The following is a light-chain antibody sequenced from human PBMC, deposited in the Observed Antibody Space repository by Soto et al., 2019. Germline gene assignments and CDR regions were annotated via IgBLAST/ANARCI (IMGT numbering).Light chain of an antibody. CDR2: AAS. CDR1: QNSRKY. V-gene: IGKV1-39*01. Sequence: DIQMTQSPSSLSASVGDRVTITCRASQNSRKYVNGFQQKPGKAPKHLIYAASSLQSGVPSRFSGRGSGTDFTLTIISLQPEDFATYYCQQSYSTPSITFGPGTRLEIK. J-gene: IGKJ5*01. CDR3: QQSYSTPSIT.